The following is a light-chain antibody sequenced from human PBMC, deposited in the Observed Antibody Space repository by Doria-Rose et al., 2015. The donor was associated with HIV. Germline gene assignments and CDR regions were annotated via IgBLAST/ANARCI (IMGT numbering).Light chain of an antibody. V-gene: IGKV4-1*01. Sequence: TQSPESLGMSLGERATLNCKSNQSLLHTYKNYLAWYQQKPGQPPKLLIYWASTRQSGVPARFSGSGSGTDFTLTISSLEAEDVAVYYCQQYYDTPSFGPGTTVDIK. CDR3: QQYYDTPS. CDR1: QSLLHTYKNY. J-gene: IGKJ3*01. CDR2: WAS.